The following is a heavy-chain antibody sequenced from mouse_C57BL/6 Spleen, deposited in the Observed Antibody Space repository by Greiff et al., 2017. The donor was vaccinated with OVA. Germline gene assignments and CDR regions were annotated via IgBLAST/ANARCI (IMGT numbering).Heavy chain of an antibody. D-gene: IGHD2-2*01. J-gene: IGHJ3*01. V-gene: IGHV1-18*01. CDR3: ARSRGYDAWFAY. Sequence: EVQLQQSGPELVKPGASVKIPCKASGYTFTDYNLDWVKQSHGKSLEWIGDINPNNGGTISNQKFKGKATLTVDKSSSTAYMELRSLTSEDTAVYYCARSRGYDAWFAYWGQGTLVTVSA. CDR1: GYTFTDYN. CDR2: INPNNGGT.